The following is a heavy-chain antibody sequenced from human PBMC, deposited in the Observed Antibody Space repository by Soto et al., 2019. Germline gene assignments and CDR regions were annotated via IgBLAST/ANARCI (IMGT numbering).Heavy chain of an antibody. J-gene: IGHJ6*02. V-gene: IGHV1-2*04. CDR3: ARGDSTDCSNGVCSFFYNHDMDV. CDR1: GYSFTDYH. Sequence: ASVKVSCKASGYSFTDYHIHWVRQAPGQGLEWLGRINPNSGGTSTAQKFQGWVTMTTDTSISTASMELTRLTSDDTAIYYCARGDSTDCSNGVCSFFYNHDMDVWGQGTTVTVCS. D-gene: IGHD2-8*01. CDR2: INPNSGGT.